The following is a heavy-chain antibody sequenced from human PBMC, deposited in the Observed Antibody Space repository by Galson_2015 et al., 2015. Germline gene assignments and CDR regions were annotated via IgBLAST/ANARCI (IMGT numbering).Heavy chain of an antibody. V-gene: IGHV1-69*10. J-gene: IGHJ6*02. CDR2: IIPIFGIA. D-gene: IGHD6-13*01. CDR1: GGTFSSYA. Sequence: SVKVSCKASGGTFSSYAISWVRQAPGQGLEWMGGIIPIFGIANYAQKFQGRVTITADKSTSTAYMELSSLRSEDTAVYYCARVGAAAGPYYYYGMDVWGQGTTVTVSS. CDR3: ARVGAAAGPYYYYGMDV.